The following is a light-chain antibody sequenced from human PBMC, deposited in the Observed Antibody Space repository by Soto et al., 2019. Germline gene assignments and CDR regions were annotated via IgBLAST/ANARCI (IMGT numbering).Light chain of an antibody. CDR2: EVN. J-gene: IGLJ1*01. Sequence: QSVLTQPPSASGSPGQSVAISCTGTSSDVGGYNYVSWYQQHPGKAPKLMIYEVNKRPSGVPDRFSVSKSGNTASLTVSGLQAEDAADYYCSSYAGSSNVFGTGTKLTVL. V-gene: IGLV2-8*01. CDR1: SSDVGGYNY. CDR3: SSYAGSSNV.